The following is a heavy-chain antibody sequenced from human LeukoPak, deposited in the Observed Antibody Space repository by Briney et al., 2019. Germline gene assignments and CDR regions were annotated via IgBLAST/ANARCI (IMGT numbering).Heavy chain of an antibody. J-gene: IGHJ4*02. V-gene: IGHV3-15*01. D-gene: IGHD2-21*01. CDR2: IKSKTAAWAT. CDR3: AKCGGDQIARAVDY. Sequence: PGGSLRLSCAVSGFTFNNAWMSWVRQAPGKGLEWVGRIKSKTAAWATDYAAPVKGRFTISRDDSQNTLYLQMNSLRAEDTAVYYCAKCGGDQIARAVDYWGQGTLVTVSS. CDR1: GFTFNNAW.